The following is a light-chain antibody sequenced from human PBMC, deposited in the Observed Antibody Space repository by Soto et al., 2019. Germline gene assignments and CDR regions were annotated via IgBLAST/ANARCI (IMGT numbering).Light chain of an antibody. CDR3: QVWDTSSDHPGV. V-gene: IGLV3-21*04. CDR2: YNS. Sequence: SYELTQPPSVSVAPGKTARITCGGNNIGSESVHWYQQKPAQAPVLVIYYNSDRPSGIPERFSGSNSGNTATLTISRVEAGDEADYYCQVWDTSSDHPGVFGTGTKLTVL. CDR1: NIGSES. J-gene: IGLJ1*01.